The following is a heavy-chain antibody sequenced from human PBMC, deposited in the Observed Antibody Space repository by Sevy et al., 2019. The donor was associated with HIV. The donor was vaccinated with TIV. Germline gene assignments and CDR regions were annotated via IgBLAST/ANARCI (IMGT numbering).Heavy chain of an antibody. CDR3: ARDGSSGGLFLKDYYYFGMDV. V-gene: IGHV3-30*03. Sequence: GGSLRLSCAASGFTFSSYAMHWVRQAPGKGLEWVAVISYDGNNKYEDSVKGRFTISGDNSNNTPYLQMNSLRAEDMAVYYCARDGSSGGLFLKDYYYFGMDVWGQGTTVTVSS. J-gene: IGHJ6*02. CDR2: ISYDGNNK. CDR1: GFTFSSYA. D-gene: IGHD3-16*01.